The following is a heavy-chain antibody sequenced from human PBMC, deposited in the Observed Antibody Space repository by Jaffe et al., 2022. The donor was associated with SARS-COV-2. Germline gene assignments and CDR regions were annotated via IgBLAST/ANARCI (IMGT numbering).Heavy chain of an antibody. D-gene: IGHD6-13*01. V-gene: IGHV4-61*01. J-gene: IGHJ4*02. CDR2: IYYSGST. Sequence: QVQLQESGPGLVKPSETLSLTCTVSGGSVSSGTYYWSWIRQPPGKGLEWIGYIYYSGSTNYNPSLKSRVTISVDTSKNQFSLKLSSVTAADTAIYYCARTTLRIAAAGLDYWGQGTLVTVSS. CDR3: ARTTLRIAAAGLDY. CDR1: GGSVSSGTYY.